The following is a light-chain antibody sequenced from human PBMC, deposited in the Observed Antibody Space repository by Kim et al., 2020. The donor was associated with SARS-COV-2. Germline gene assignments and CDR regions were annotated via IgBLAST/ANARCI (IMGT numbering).Light chain of an antibody. Sequence: QSVLTQPPSASGTPGQRVTISCSGSRSNIGNNYVFWYQQFPGTAPKLLISSNTQRPSGVPDRFSGSKSGTSASLAISGLRSEDEAEYYCAARDDSLNGWVFGGGTQLTVL. V-gene: IGLV1-47*02. CDR3: AARDDSLNGWV. CDR2: SNT. J-gene: IGLJ3*02. CDR1: RSNIGNNY.